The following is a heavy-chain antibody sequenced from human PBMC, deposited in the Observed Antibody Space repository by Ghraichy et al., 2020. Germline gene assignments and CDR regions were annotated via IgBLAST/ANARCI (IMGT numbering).Heavy chain of an antibody. V-gene: IGHV3-48*01. J-gene: IGHJ6*02. CDR3: ARASAVLRFYYFDGMDV. Sequence: GGSLRLSCVGSGFTFSRYSVNWVRQSPGKGLDWVSYISGSSRNRFYADSMEGRFTISRDNAQNSLYLQLNSLTVEDMGVYFCARASAVLRFYYFDGMDVWGQGTTVTVSS. CDR1: GFTFSRYS. D-gene: IGHD4/OR15-4a*01. CDR2: ISGSSRNR.